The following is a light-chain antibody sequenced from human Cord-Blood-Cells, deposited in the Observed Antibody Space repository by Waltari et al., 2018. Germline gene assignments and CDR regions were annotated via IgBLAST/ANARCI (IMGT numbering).Light chain of an antibody. Sequence: QSALTPPAPVSASPGQSITISCTGTRPDFGGYNLVAWYQQHPGKAPKLMIYEGSKRPSGVSNRFSGSKSGNTASLTISGLQAEDEADYYCCSYAGSSTYVFGTGTKVTVL. CDR1: RPDFGGYNL. J-gene: IGLJ1*01. V-gene: IGLV2-23*01. CDR3: CSYAGSSTYV. CDR2: EGS.